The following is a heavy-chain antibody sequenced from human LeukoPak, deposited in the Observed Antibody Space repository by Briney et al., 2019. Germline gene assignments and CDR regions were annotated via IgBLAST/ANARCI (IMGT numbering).Heavy chain of an antibody. J-gene: IGHJ4*02. CDR2: ISGSGGST. CDR1: GFTFSSYG. Sequence: GGSLRLSCAASGFTFSSYGMSWVRQAPGKGLEWVSVISGSGGSTYYADFVKGRFTISRDNSKTTLYLQMNSLRAEDTAVYYCAKRDSSGYYYFDYWGQGTLVTVSS. D-gene: IGHD6-19*01. V-gene: IGHV3-23*01. CDR3: AKRDSSGYYYFDY.